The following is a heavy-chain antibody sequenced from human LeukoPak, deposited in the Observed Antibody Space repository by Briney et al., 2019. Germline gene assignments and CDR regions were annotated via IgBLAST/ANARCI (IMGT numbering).Heavy chain of an antibody. D-gene: IGHD6-13*01. CDR3: TRGLYSSSWLPFDY. CDR1: GFTFGDYA. CDR2: IRSKAYGGTT. Sequence: PGGSLRLSCTASGFTFGDYAMSWFRQAPGKGLEWVGFIRSKAYGGTTEYAASVKGRFTISRDDSKSIAYLQMNSLKTEDTAVYYYTRGLYSSSWLPFDYWGQGTLVTVSS. J-gene: IGHJ4*02. V-gene: IGHV3-49*03.